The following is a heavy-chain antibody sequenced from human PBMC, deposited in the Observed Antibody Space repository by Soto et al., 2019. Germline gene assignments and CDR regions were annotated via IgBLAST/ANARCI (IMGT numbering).Heavy chain of an antibody. J-gene: IGHJ6*02. D-gene: IGHD6-6*01. CDR1: GYTLTELS. Sequence: ASVKVSCKVSGYTLTELSMHWVRQASGKGLEWMGGFDPEDGETIYAQKFQGRVTMTEDTSTDTAYMELSSLRSEDTAVYYCATDYREQLAKDYYYYGMDVWGQGTTVTVSS. CDR2: FDPEDGET. V-gene: IGHV1-24*01. CDR3: ATDYREQLAKDYYYYGMDV.